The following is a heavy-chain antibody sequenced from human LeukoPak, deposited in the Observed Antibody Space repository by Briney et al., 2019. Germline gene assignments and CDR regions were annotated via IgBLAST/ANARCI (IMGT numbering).Heavy chain of an antibody. CDR3: ARPRGDLWSGYDY. CDR2: TYYSGST. V-gene: IGHV4-39*01. CDR1: VGSISRSSYY. Sequence: PSETLSLTCSVSVGSISRSSYYWTWIRQSPGRGLEWIGNTYYSGSTLYNPSLKSRVTISVDTSENQFSLRLTSVTAADTAVYYCARPRGDLWSGYDYWGQGVLVTVSP. J-gene: IGHJ4*02. D-gene: IGHD3-3*01.